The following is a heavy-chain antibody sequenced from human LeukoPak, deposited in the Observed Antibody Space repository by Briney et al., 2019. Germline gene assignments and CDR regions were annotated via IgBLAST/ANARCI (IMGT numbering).Heavy chain of an antibody. D-gene: IGHD1-7*01. CDR2: ISWNSGSI. Sequence: PGGSLRLSCAASGFTFDDYAMHWVRQAPGKGLEWVSGISWNSGSIGYADSVKGRFTISRDNAKNSLYLQMNSLRAEDTALYYCAKKGTTTPGAMDIWGKGTTVTVSS. CDR1: GFTFDDYA. V-gene: IGHV3-9*01. J-gene: IGHJ6*03. CDR3: AKKGTTTPGAMDI.